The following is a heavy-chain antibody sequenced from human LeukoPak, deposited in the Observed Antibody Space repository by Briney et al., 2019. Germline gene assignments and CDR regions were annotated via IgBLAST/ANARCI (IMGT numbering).Heavy chain of an antibody. CDR1: GGTFISYA. J-gene: IGHJ4*02. CDR2: IIPIFGTA. V-gene: IGHV1-69*05. CDR3: ARVADGYNSFDY. Sequence: ASVKVSCKASGGTFISYAISWVRQAPGQGREWMGGIIPIFGTANYAQKFQGRVTITTDESTSTAYMELSSLRSEDTAVYYCARVADGYNSFDYWGQGTLVTVSS. D-gene: IGHD5-24*01.